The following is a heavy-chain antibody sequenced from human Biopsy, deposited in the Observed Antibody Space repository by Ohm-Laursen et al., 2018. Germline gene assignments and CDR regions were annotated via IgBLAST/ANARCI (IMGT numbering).Heavy chain of an antibody. Sequence: TLSLTWTVSGGSISSYYWNWIRQPPGKGLEWIGYIYYSGTTDYSPSLKSRVTISVDTSKNQFSLKLTSVTASDTAVFFCARLYRLDDYWNDDPPDAFDVWGQGTMVTVSS. CDR2: IYYSGTT. V-gene: IGHV4-59*01. CDR1: GGSISSYY. J-gene: IGHJ3*01. D-gene: IGHD3-3*01. CDR3: ARLYRLDDYWNDDPPDAFDV.